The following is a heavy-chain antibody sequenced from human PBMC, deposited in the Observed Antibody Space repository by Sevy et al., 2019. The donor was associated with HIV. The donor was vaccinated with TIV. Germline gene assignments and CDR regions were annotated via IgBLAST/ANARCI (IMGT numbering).Heavy chain of an antibody. CDR1: GFTFSSYS. V-gene: IGHV3-48*02. Sequence: GGSLRLSCAASGFTFSSYSMTWVRQAPGKGLEWVSYISSSSSTIYYADSVKGRFTISRDNAKNSLYLQMNSLRDEDTAVYYCAREGGIVDKKYYYYGMDVWGQRTTVTVS. D-gene: IGHD3-22*01. CDR3: AREGGIVDKKYYYYGMDV. CDR2: ISSSSSTI. J-gene: IGHJ6*02.